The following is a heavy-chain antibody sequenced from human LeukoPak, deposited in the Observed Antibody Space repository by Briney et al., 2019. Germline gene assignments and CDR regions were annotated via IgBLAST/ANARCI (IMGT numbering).Heavy chain of an antibody. J-gene: IGHJ4*02. CDR3: ARNLDV. CDR1: GFTFSGYD. CDR2: ISSSGDIV. Sequence: GGSLRLSCAASGFTFSGYDMHWVRQAPGRGLEWVSCISSSGDIVYYADSVKGRFTVSRDHAKNSLYLQMNSLRAGDTAVYYCARNLDVWGQGTLVTVSS. D-gene: IGHD1-1*01. V-gene: IGHV3-48*03.